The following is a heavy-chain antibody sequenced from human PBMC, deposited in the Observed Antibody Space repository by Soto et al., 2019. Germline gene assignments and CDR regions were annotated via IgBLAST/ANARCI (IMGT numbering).Heavy chain of an antibody. Sequence: QVQLVQSGAEVKKPGASVKVSCKASGYTFTGYYMHWVRQAPGQGLEWMGWINPIFGTANYAQKFQGRVTITADESTSTAYMELSSLRSEDTAVYYCARDWNTAMAPRAFDIWGQGTMVTVSS. CDR2: INPIFGTA. D-gene: IGHD5-18*01. V-gene: IGHV1-69*01. J-gene: IGHJ3*02. CDR1: GYTFTGYY. CDR3: ARDWNTAMAPRAFDI.